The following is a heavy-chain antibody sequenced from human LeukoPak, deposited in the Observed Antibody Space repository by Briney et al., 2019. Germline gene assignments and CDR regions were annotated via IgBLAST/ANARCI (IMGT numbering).Heavy chain of an antibody. J-gene: IGHJ6*02. CDR3: ARVVRFLEWNSYYYGMDV. V-gene: IGHV4-59*12. CDR2: IYYSGNT. Sequence: SETLSLTCTVSGASINSDYWSWIRQPPGKGLEWIGYIYYSGNTNYNPSLKSRVTISVDTSKNQFLLKLSSVTAADTAVYYCARVVRFLEWNSYYYGMDVWGQGTTVTVSS. CDR1: GASINSDY. D-gene: IGHD3-3*01.